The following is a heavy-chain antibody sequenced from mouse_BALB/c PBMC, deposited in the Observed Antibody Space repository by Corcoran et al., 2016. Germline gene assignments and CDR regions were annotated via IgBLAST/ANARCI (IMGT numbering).Heavy chain of an antibody. Sequence: EVQLQQSGAELVKPGASVKLSCTASGFNIKDTYMHWVKQRPEQGLERIGRIDPANGNTKYDPKCQGKATITADTSSNTAYLQLSSLTSEDTACYYCARWDWYFDVWGAGTTVTVSS. V-gene: IGHV14-3*02. CDR1: GFNIKDTY. CDR3: ARWDWYFDV. J-gene: IGHJ1*01. CDR2: IDPANGNT.